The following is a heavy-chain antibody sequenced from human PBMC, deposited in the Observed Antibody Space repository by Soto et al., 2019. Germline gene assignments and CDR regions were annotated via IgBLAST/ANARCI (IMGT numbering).Heavy chain of an antibody. J-gene: IGHJ4*02. CDR3: ARGLQRWPFDY. D-gene: IGHD4-17*01. Sequence: SETLSLTCTVSGGSISSGDYYWCWIRQPPGKGLEWIGYIYYSGSTYYNPSLKSRVTISVDTSKNQFSLKLSSVTAADTAVYYCARGLQRWPFDYWGQGTLVTGSS. V-gene: IGHV4-30-4*01. CDR1: GGSISSGDYY. CDR2: IYYSGST.